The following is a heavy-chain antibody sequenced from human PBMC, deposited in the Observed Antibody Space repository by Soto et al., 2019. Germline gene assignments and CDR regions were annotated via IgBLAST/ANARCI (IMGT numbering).Heavy chain of an antibody. CDR1: GGSFSGYY. Sequence: PSETLSLTCAVYGGSFSGYYWSWIRQPPGKGLEWIGEINHSGSTNYNPSLKSRVTISVDTSKNQFSLKLSSVTAADTAVYYCARGGGHYDYVWGSDRLRTCYFDYWGQGTLVTVPQ. V-gene: IGHV4-34*01. CDR3: ARGGGHYDYVWGSDRLRTCYFDY. CDR2: INHSGST. D-gene: IGHD3-16*02. J-gene: IGHJ4*02.